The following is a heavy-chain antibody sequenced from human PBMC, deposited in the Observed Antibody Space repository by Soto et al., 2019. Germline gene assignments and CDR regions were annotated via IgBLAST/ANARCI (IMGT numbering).Heavy chain of an antibody. V-gene: IGHV1-58*01. CDR3: ASELYLGGECRHFDH. J-gene: IGHJ5*02. CDR2: IGVSGGNT. Sequence: QVQVVQSGPEVKKPGTSVKVSCKTSGFVFRNSAVQWVRQARGQRLEWIGYIGVSGGNTNYAQTAQERITTTRDVPTSTAYLELSSLTSEDTAAYYCASELYLGGECRHFDHWGQGTLVTVSS. D-gene: IGHD2-21*01. CDR1: GFVFRNSA.